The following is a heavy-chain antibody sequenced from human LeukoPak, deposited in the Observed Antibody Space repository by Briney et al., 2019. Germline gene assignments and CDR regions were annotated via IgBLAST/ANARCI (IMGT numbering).Heavy chain of an antibody. V-gene: IGHV3-21*01. Sequence: GGSLRLSCAASGFTFSSYNMNWVRQAPGKGLEWVSSISSSTTYIYYADSVKGRVTISRDNAKNSLYLHMNSLRAEDTAVYYCTRDSRYSYGYNGMDVWGQGTTVTVSS. CDR1: GFTFSSYN. D-gene: IGHD5-18*01. CDR3: TRDSRYSYGYNGMDV. CDR2: ISSSTTYI. J-gene: IGHJ6*02.